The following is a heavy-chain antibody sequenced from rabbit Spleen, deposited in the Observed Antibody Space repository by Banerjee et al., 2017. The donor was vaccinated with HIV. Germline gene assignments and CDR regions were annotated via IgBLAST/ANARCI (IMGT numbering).Heavy chain of an antibody. J-gene: IGHJ6*01. CDR2: IDGGSSGRI. V-gene: IGHV1S45*01. CDR3: ARDTGSSFSSYGMDL. D-gene: IGHD8-1*01. CDR1: GVSFNDKDV. Sequence: QEHLEESGGGLVKPEGSLTLTCKASGVSFNDKDVMCWVRQAPGKGLEWITCIDGGSSGRISSANWAKGRFTFSKSSSTTVTLQMTSLTVADTATYFCARDTGSSFSSYGMDLWGPGTLVTVS.